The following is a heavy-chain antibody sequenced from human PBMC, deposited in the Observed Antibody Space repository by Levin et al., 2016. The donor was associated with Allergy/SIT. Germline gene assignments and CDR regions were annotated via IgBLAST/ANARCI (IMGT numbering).Heavy chain of an antibody. D-gene: IGHD4-23*01. CDR3: ARGDYGGNGFDY. Sequence: GGPLRLSCAASGFTVSSNYMSWVRQAPGKGLEWVSVIYTGGSTYYADSVKGRFTISRDNSKNTLYLQMNSLRAEDTAVYYCARGDYGGNGFDYWGQGTLVTVSS. CDR2: IYTGGST. CDR1: GFTVSSNY. J-gene: IGHJ4*02. V-gene: IGHV3-53*01.